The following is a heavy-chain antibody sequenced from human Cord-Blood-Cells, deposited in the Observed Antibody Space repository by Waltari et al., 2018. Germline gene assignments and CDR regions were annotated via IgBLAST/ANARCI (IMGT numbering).Heavy chain of an antibody. V-gene: IGHV4-34*01. CDR2: INHDEST. J-gene: IGHJ5*02. CDR1: GGSFSGYY. D-gene: IGHD2-2*01. Sequence: QVQLQQWGAGLLKPSETLSLTCAVYGGSFSGYYWSWLRQPPGKGLEWIGEINHDESTNYNPALKSRVTISVDTSKNQFSLKLSAVTAADTAVYYCARGLERDIVVVPAAIKLDPWGQGTLVTVSS. CDR3: ARGLERDIVVVPAAIKLDP.